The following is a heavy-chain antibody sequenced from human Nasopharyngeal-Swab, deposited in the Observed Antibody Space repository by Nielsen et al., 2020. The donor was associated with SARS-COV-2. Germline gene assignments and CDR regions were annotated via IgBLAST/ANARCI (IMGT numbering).Heavy chain of an antibody. CDR3: ARDRGKITMLPTGGMDV. J-gene: IGHJ6*02. CDR1: GFTLSSYA. CDR2: ISYDGSNK. D-gene: IGHD3-10*01. Sequence: GGSLRLSCAASGFTLSSYAMHWVRQAPGKGLEWVAVISYDGSNKYYADSVKGRFTISRDNSKNTLYLQMNSLRAEDTAVYYCARDRGKITMLPTGGMDVWGQGTTVTVSS. V-gene: IGHV3-30-3*01.